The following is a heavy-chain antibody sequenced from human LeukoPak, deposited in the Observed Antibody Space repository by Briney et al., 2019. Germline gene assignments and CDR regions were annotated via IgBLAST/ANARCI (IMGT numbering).Heavy chain of an antibody. CDR2: ISGSGGST. CDR3: ARDRDYGDFDY. CDR1: GFTFSSYA. V-gene: IGHV3-23*01. D-gene: IGHD4-17*01. Sequence: GGSLRLSCAASGFTFSSYAMSWVRQAPGKGLEWVSAISGSGGSTYYADSVKGRFTISRDNAKNSLYLQMNSLRAEDTAVYYCARDRDYGDFDYWGQGTLVTVSS. J-gene: IGHJ4*02.